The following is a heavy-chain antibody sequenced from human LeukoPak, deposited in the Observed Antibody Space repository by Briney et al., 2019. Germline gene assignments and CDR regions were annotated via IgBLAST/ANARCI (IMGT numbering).Heavy chain of an antibody. Sequence: ASETLSLTCTVSGGSISNYYWSWIRQPAGKGLEWIGRIYTSGSTNYNPSLKSRVTMSVDTSKNQFSLKLTSVTAADTAVYYCARGTTVTTGYWYFDLWGRGTLVTVSS. CDR2: IYTSGST. V-gene: IGHV4-4*07. D-gene: IGHD4-17*01. CDR1: GGSISNYY. J-gene: IGHJ2*01. CDR3: ARGTTVTTGYWYFDL.